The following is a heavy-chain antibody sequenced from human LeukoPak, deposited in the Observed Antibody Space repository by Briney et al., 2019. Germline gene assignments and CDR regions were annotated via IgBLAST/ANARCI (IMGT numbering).Heavy chain of an antibody. CDR1: GYSFTSYW. V-gene: IGHV5-51*01. Sequence: GESLKISCKGSGYSFTSYWIGWVRQMPGKGLEWMGIIYPGNSHTTYSPSFQGQVTISVDKSISTAYLQWSSLKASDTAMYYCARQPYYYDSSGYHDAFDIWGQGTMVTVSS. D-gene: IGHD3-22*01. CDR2: IYPGNSHT. J-gene: IGHJ3*02. CDR3: ARQPYYYDSSGYHDAFDI.